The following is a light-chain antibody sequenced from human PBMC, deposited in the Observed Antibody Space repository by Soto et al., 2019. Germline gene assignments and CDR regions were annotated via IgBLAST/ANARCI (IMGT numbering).Light chain of an antibody. CDR2: DAS. Sequence: EIVLTQSPATLSLXPGERATLSCRASQSVSSYLAWYQQKPGQAPRLLIYDASNRATGIPARFSGSGSGTDFTLTISSLEPEDFAVYYCQQRSNWPSFGPGTKVDIK. CDR3: QQRSNWPS. CDR1: QSVSSY. V-gene: IGKV3-11*01. J-gene: IGKJ3*01.